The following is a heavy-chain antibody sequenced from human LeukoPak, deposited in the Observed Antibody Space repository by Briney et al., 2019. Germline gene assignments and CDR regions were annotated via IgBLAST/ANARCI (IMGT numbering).Heavy chain of an antibody. CDR3: ARADDMRALGFDP. V-gene: IGHV1-46*01. J-gene: IGHJ5*02. CDR1: GYTFTSYY. Sequence: ASVKVSCKASGYTFTSYYMHWVRQAPGQGLEWMGIINPSGGATTYAQKFQGRVTMTRDTSTSTVYMELSSLRSEDTAVYYCARADDMRALGFDPWGQGTLVTVSS. D-gene: IGHD3-9*01. CDR2: INPSGGAT.